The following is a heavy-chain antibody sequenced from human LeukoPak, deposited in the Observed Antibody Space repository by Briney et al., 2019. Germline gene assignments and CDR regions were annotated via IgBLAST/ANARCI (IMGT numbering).Heavy chain of an antibody. D-gene: IGHD3-10*01. V-gene: IGHV4-59*01. CDR1: GGSISSYY. Sequence: SETLSLTCTVSGGSISSYYWSWIRLPPGKGLEWIGYVYYSGSTKYNPSPRSRVTISVDTSKNQFSLKLSSVTAADTAVYYCASRGVVRGVSYYFDYWGQGTLVTVSS. J-gene: IGHJ4*02. CDR3: ASRGVVRGVSYYFDY. CDR2: VYYSGST.